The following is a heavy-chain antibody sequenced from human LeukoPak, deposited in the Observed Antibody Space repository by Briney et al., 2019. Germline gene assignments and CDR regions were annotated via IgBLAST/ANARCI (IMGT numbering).Heavy chain of an antibody. Sequence: SETLSLTCTVSGDSISGGGYYWSWIRQHPGMGLEWIAYIYYSGSTYYNPSLESRVTISVDTSKNQFSLKLSSVTAADTAVYYCASTRVRGVYFDYWGQGTLVTVSS. J-gene: IGHJ4*02. CDR2: IYYSGST. V-gene: IGHV4-31*03. CDR1: GDSISGGGYY. D-gene: IGHD3-10*01. CDR3: ASTRVRGVYFDY.